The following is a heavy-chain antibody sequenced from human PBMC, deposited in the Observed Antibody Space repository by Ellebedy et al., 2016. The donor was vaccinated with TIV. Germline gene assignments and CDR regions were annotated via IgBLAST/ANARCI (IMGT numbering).Heavy chain of an antibody. J-gene: IGHJ4*02. CDR2: ISANGGTT. D-gene: IGHD3/OR15-3a*01. Sequence: GESLKISCAASGFTFSTYPMNWVRQAPGKGLEWVSIISANGGTTYYADSLKGRFTISRDNSKNTLFLQMSSLRAEDTAVYFCAGRSTDFAFDSWGQGTLVTVSS. V-gene: IGHV3-23*01. CDR3: AGRSTDFAFDS. CDR1: GFTFSTYP.